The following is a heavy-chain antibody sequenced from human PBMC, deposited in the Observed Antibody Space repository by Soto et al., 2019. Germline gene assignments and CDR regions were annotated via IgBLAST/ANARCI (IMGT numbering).Heavy chain of an antibody. J-gene: IGHJ4*02. D-gene: IGHD3-16*02. CDR1: GFTVSSNY. V-gene: IGHV3-66*01. CDR2: IYSGGST. CDR3: ARGWWVIYDYIWRSYRYGYFDY. Sequence: EVQLVESGGGLVQPGGSLRLSCAASGFTVSSNYMSWVRQAPGKGLEWVSVIYSGGSTYYAASVKGRFTISRDNSKNTLYLQMSCLGAEDTAVYYCARGWWVIYDYIWRSYRYGYFDYWGQGTLSPSPQ.